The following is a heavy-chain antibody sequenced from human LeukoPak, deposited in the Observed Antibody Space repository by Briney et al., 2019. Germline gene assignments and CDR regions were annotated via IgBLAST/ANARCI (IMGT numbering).Heavy chain of an antibody. Sequence: PSETLPLTCTVSGYSISSGYYWGWIRQPPGKGLEWIGSIYHTGSTYYNPSLKSRVAISVDTSKNQFSLKLSSVTAADAAVYYCARAPIQYHFDYWGQGTLVTVSS. V-gene: IGHV4-38-2*02. CDR3: ARAPIQYHFDY. CDR1: GYSISSGYY. J-gene: IGHJ4*02. CDR2: IYHTGST. D-gene: IGHD4-11*01.